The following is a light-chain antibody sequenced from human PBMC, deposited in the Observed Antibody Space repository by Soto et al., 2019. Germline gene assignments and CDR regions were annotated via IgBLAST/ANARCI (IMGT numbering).Light chain of an antibody. Sequence: DIQMTQSPSSLSASVGDRVTITCRASQSISSYLNWYQQKPGKAPKLLIYAASSLQSGVPSRFSGRGSGTAFTLTISSLQPEDFATYYCQQSYSTPPVTFGQGTKLEIK. J-gene: IGKJ2*01. V-gene: IGKV1-39*01. CDR3: QQSYSTPPVT. CDR1: QSISSY. CDR2: AAS.